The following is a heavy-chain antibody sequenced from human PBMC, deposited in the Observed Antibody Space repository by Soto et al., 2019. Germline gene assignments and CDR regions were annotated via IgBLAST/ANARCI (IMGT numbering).Heavy chain of an antibody. Sequence: PSETLSLTCTVSGASISSGDYFWSWIRQSPGKGLQWIGYIYDSGSSYYNPSLKSRVTMSVDTSKNQFSLRLSSVTSADTAVYYCARGGAPYNWFGPWGQGTLVTVSS. J-gene: IGHJ5*02. V-gene: IGHV4-30-4*02. CDR3: ARGGAPYNWFGP. CDR1: GASISSGDYF. D-gene: IGHD3-16*01. CDR2: IYDSGSS.